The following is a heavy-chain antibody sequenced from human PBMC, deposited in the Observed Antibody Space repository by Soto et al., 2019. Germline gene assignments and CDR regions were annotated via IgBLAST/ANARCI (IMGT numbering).Heavy chain of an antibody. J-gene: IGHJ4*02. D-gene: IGHD2-15*01. CDR3: ARDLYCSGGSCYSMIFDY. CDR1: GYTFTSYA. CDR2: INAGNGNT. Sequence: ASVKVSCKASGYTFTSYAMHWVRQAPGQRLEWMGWINAGNGNTKYSQKFQGRVTITRDTSASTAYMELSSLGSEDTAVYYCARDLYCSGGSCYSMIFDYWGQGTLVTVSS. V-gene: IGHV1-3*01.